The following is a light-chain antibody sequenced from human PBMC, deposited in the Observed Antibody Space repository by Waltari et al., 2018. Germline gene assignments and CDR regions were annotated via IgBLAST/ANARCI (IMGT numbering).Light chain of an antibody. CDR1: SSNIGAGYD. J-gene: IGLJ1*01. CDR3: QSYDTSLSGYV. Sequence: QPVLTQPPSVSGAPGQRVTISCTGISSNIGAGYDVHWYQQLPGTAPQVIISDNSDRPSGVPDRFSGSKSDTSASLAITGLQAEDEADYYSQSYDTSLSGYVFGTGTKVTVL. V-gene: IGLV1-40*01. CDR2: DNS.